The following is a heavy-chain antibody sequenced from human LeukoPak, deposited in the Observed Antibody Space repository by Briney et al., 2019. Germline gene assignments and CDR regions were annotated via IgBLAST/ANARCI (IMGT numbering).Heavy chain of an antibody. CDR2: INHSGST. CDR1: GESFSDYY. Sequence: KPSETLSLTCAVFGESFSDYYWSWIRQPPGTGLEWIGEINHSGSTNYNPSLNSRVTISVDTSRNLFSLRLTSVTAADTAVYYCARHSQHSRDLGSARNFDYWGQGTLVTVSS. CDR3: ARHSQHSRDLGSARNFDY. J-gene: IGHJ4*02. V-gene: IGHV4-34*01. D-gene: IGHD7-27*01.